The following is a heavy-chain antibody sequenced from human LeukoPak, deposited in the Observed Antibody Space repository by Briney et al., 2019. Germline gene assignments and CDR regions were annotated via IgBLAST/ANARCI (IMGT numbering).Heavy chain of an antibody. Sequence: SETLSLTCIVSGGSLNSPNYYWGWVRQPPGQGLEWIGTIYYTGTTYYNPSLKSRLTISVDTSKNQCSLTLTSLTAPDTAVSYCARQDYYGSLKWFDPWGQGTLITVSS. V-gene: IGHV4-39*01. CDR1: GGSLNSPNYY. CDR3: ARQDYYGSLKWFDP. J-gene: IGHJ5*02. D-gene: IGHD3-10*01. CDR2: IYYTGTT.